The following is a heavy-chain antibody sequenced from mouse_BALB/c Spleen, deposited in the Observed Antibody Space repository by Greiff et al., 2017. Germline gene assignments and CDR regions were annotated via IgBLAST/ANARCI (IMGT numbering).Heavy chain of an antibody. V-gene: IGHV1-87*01. CDR3: ARRERGIYYAMDY. CDR2: IYPGDGDT. J-gene: IGHJ4*01. Sequence: QVQLQQSGAELARPGASVKLSCKASGYTFTSYWMQWVKQRPGQGLEWIGAIYPGDGDTRYTQKFKGKATLTADKSSSTAYMQLSSLASEDSAVYYCARRERGIYYAMDYWGQGTSVTVSS. CDR1: GYTFTSYW.